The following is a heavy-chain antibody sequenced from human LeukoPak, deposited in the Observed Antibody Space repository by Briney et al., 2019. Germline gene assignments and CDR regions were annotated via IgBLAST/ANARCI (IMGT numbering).Heavy chain of an antibody. Sequence: GGSLRLSCAASGFTFSTYAMSWVRQAPGKGLEWVSTIRGDGYTYYADSVKGRFTISRDNSKNTLYLQMNSLRAEDTAVYYCAKDPYDILTGYYTFDYWGQGTLVTVSS. CDR1: GFTFSTYA. D-gene: IGHD3-9*01. CDR2: IRGDGYT. J-gene: IGHJ4*02. V-gene: IGHV3-23*01. CDR3: AKDPYDILTGYYTFDY.